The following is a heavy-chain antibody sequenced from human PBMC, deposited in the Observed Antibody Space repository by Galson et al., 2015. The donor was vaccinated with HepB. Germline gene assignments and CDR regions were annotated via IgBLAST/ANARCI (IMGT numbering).Heavy chain of an antibody. CDR3: ARDKNPTTVLRGVIEHNYYYMDV. V-gene: IGHV1-69*13. J-gene: IGHJ6*03. CDR2: IIPVLGAA. D-gene: IGHD3-10*01. Sequence: SVKVSCKASVGTFGNFSFSWVRQAPGQGLEWMGGIIPVLGAANHAQKFQGRVTISADESTNTAYMELSSLRSEDTALYYCARDKNPTTVLRGVIEHNYYYMDVWGKGTMVTVSS. CDR1: VGTFGNFS.